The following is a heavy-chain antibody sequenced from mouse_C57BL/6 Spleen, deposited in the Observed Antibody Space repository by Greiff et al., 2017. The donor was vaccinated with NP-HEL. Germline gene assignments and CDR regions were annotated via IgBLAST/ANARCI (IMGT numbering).Heavy chain of an antibody. Sequence: QVQLQQPGAELVMPGASVKLSCKASGYTFTSYWMHWVKQRPGQGLEWIGEIDPSDSYTNYNQKFKGKSTLTVDKSSSTAYMQLSSLTSEDSAVYYCARTGYNYFDYWGQGTTLTVSS. CDR3: ARTGYNYFDY. CDR2: IDPSDSYT. J-gene: IGHJ2*01. CDR1: GYTFTSYW. D-gene: IGHD4-1*01. V-gene: IGHV1-69*01.